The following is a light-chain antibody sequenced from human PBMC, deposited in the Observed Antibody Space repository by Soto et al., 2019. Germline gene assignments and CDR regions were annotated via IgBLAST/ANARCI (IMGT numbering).Light chain of an antibody. CDR1: QSVSSSY. CDR3: QQRSNWPIT. Sequence: EIVITQSPATLSVSPGERATLSCRASQSVSSSYLAWCQQKPGQAPRLLIYGASSRATGIPDRFSGSGSGTDFTLTISSLESEDFAVYYCQQRSNWPITFGQGTRLEIK. J-gene: IGKJ5*01. CDR2: GAS. V-gene: IGKV3D-20*02.